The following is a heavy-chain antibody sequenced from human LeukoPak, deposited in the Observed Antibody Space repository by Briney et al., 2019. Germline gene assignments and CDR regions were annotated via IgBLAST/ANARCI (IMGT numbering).Heavy chain of an antibody. CDR3: ARGRYSSGWYRTDRYYMDV. CDR2: IYYSGNT. CDR1: GYSINSGHY. D-gene: IGHD6-19*01. V-gene: IGHV4-38-2*02. Sequence: PSETLSLTCTVSGYSINSGHYWGWIRQPPGKRLEWIGSIYYSGNTYYNPTLKSRITISVDTSKNQFSLNLTSVTAADAAVYYCARGRYSSGWYRTDRYYMDVWGKGTTVTVSS. J-gene: IGHJ6*03.